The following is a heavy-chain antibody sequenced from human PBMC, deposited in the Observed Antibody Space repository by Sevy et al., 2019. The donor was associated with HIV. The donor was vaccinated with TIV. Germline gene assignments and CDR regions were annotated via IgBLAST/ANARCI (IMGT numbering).Heavy chain of an antibody. CDR1: GFTFNSYV. V-gene: IGHV3-23*01. J-gene: IGHJ4*02. CDR2: ISAGGGRT. CDR3: ANPTVTADNDY. Sequence: GGSLRLSCAVSGFTFNSYVMSWVRRAPGKGLEWVSSISAGGGRTDYADSVKGRFTISRDNSKNTLFLQMSSLRVEDTAVYYCANPTVTADNDYWGQGTLVTVSS. D-gene: IGHD4-17*01.